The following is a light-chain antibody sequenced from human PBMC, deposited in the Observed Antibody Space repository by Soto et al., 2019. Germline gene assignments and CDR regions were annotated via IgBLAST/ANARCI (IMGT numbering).Light chain of an antibody. CDR2: ALS. J-gene: IGKJ4*01. V-gene: IGKV1-39*01. CDR1: QPISTS. Sequence: DIQVTQSPSSLSASIGDRVIITCRASQPISTSLHWFQQKPGKAPKLLIYALSNLQSGVPSRFSGSGTGTEFTLIISSLQLEDVGNYFCQQSYSTPLTFGGGTKVQI. CDR3: QQSYSTPLT.